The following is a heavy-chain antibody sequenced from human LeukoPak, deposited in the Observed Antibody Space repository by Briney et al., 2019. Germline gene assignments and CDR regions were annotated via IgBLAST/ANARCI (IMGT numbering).Heavy chain of an antibody. D-gene: IGHD6-13*01. CDR3: ARGTAATPKAPFDY. Sequence: GGSLRLSYAASGFTFGSYAMSWVRQAPGKGLEWVSSISGSGGSIYYADSVKGRFTFSRDNSKNTLYVQMNSLRAEDTAVYYCARGTAATPKAPFDYWGQGTLVTVSS. J-gene: IGHJ4*02. CDR2: ISGSGGSI. CDR1: GFTFGSYA. V-gene: IGHV3-23*01.